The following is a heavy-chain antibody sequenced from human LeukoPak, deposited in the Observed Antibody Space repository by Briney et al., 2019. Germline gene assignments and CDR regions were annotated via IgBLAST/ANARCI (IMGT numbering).Heavy chain of an antibody. Sequence: TSETLSLTCTVSGGSISSSSYYWGWIRQPPGKGLEWIGSIYYSGSTYYNPSLKSRVTISVDTSKNQFSLKLTSVTAADTAVYYCARLPSGTLNPPFDYWGQGSLVTVSS. CDR3: ARLPSGTLNPPFDY. J-gene: IGHJ4*02. CDR2: IYYSGST. CDR1: GGSISSSSYY. V-gene: IGHV4-39*01. D-gene: IGHD3-10*01.